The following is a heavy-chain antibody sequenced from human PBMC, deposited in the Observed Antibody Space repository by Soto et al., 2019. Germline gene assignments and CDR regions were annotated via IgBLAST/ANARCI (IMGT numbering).Heavy chain of an antibody. CDR3: ARAYDFWSGSLDS. D-gene: IGHD3-3*01. Sequence: QLQLQESGSGLVRPSQTLSLTCTVSGGSVSSGDYTWNWIRQSPGKGLEWIGYISQSGSTDYNPSLKSRVTISVDRSNNPFSLRLSSVTAADTAFYFCARAYDFWSGSLDSWGQGTLVTVSS. CDR2: ISQSGST. V-gene: IGHV4-30-2*06. CDR1: GGSVSSGDYT. J-gene: IGHJ4*02.